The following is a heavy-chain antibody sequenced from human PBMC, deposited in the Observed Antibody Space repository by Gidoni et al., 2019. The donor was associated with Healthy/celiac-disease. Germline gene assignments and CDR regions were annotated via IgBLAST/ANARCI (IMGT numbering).Heavy chain of an antibody. CDR1: G. CDR2: ISAYNGNT. Sequence: GISWVRQAPGQGLEWMGWISAYNGNTNYAQKLQGRVTMTTDTSTSTAYMELRSLRSDDTAVYYCARAKNAGDHPYYYGMDVWGQGTTVTVSS. D-gene: IGHD7-27*01. V-gene: IGHV1-18*01. CDR3: ARAKNAGDHPYYYGMDV. J-gene: IGHJ6*02.